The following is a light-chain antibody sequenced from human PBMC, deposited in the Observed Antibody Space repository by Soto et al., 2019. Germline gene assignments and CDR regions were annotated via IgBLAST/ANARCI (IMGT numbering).Light chain of an antibody. V-gene: IGKV1-39*01. CDR2: APS. Sequence: DMRMTQSPASLSASVGDTVTITCRASQTINNRLFNWYKQKPGEAPKLLIYAPSSLQPGVPSTFSGSGSGTEFTLTISSLQRDDVATYYCQQSSSTPRTFGGGTKVEIK. CDR1: QTINNRL. J-gene: IGKJ4*01. CDR3: QQSSSTPRT.